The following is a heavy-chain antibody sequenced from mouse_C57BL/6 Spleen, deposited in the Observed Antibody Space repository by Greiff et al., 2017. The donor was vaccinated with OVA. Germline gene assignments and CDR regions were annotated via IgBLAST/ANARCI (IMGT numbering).Heavy chain of an antibody. CDR3: ASGVEGYYFDY. CDR2: IDPSDSYT. V-gene: IGHV1-50*01. CDR1: GYTFTSYW. J-gene: IGHJ2*01. Sequence: VQLQQPGAELVKPGASVKLSCKASGYTFTSYWMQWVKQRPGQGLEWIGEIDPSDSYTNYNQKFKGKATLTVDTSSSTAYMQLSSLTSEDSAVYYCASGVEGYYFDYWGQGTTLTVSS.